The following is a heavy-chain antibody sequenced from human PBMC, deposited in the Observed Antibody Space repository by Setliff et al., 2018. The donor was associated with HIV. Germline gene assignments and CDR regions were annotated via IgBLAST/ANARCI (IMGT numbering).Heavy chain of an antibody. CDR3: ARMGESPPHSSSWYY. V-gene: IGHV3-23*01. CDR1: GFTFSSYA. D-gene: IGHD6-13*01. J-gene: IGHJ4*02. Sequence: GGSLRLSCAASGFTFSSYAMSWVRQAPGKGLEWVSAISGSGGSTYYADSVKGRFTISRDNSKNTLYLQMNSLRAEDTAVYYCARMGESPPHSSSWYYWGQGTLVTVSS. CDR2: ISGSGGST.